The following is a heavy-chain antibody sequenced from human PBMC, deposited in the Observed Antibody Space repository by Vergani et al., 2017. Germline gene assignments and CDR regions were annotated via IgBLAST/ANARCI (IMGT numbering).Heavy chain of an antibody. J-gene: IGHJ3*02. Sequence: QVQLQESVPGLVKPSHTLSLTCTVSGGSFNSGSYYWSWLLQPAGKRLEWIGRIHTNGVIHYNPSLNSRATISVDTSRNQISLTLTSVTATDTAIYFCARGNPYVDFDIWGQGTMITVSS. CDR2: IHTNGVI. V-gene: IGHV4-61*02. CDR3: ARGNPYVDFDI. D-gene: IGHD3-16*01. CDR1: GGSFNSGSYY.